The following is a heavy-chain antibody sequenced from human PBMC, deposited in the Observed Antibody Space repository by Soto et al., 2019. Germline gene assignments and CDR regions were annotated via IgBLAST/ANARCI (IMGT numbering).Heavy chain of an antibody. CDR2: INAGNGNT. V-gene: IGHV1-3*01. Sequence: GASVKVSCKASGYSFINNAIHWVRQAPGQRLEWMGWINAGNGNTKYSQKFQGRVTITRDTSASTAYMELSSLRSEDTAVYYCARISSSWGYSFSFVDYWGQGTLVTVSS. D-gene: IGHD6-13*01. CDR1: GYSFINNA. CDR3: ARISSSWGYSFSFVDY. J-gene: IGHJ4*02.